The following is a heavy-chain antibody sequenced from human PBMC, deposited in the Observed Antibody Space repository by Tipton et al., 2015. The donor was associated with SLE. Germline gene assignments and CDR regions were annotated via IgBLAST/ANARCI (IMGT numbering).Heavy chain of an antibody. Sequence: TLSLTCTVSGGSISSSDYYWGWIRQPPGKGLEWIGNSYYSGNTYYNPSLKSRVTISADTSKNQFSLKLSSVTAADTAVYYCARQGPEGGFDYWGQGTLVTVSS. CDR2: SYYSGNT. CDR3: ARQGPEGGFDY. J-gene: IGHJ4*02. V-gene: IGHV4-39*01. CDR1: GGSISSSDYY. D-gene: IGHD1-14*01.